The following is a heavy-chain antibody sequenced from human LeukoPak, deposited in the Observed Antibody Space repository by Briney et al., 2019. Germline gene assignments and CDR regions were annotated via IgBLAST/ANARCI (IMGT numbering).Heavy chain of an antibody. CDR2: INHSGST. J-gene: IGHJ3*02. CDR3: ASTYNLDAFDI. CDR1: GGSFSGYY. V-gene: IGHV4-34*01. D-gene: IGHD1-14*01. Sequence: TSETLSLTCAVYGGSFSGYYWSWIRQPPGKGLEWIGEINHSGSTNYNPSLKSRVTISVDTSKNQFSLKLSSVTAADTAVYYCASTYNLDAFDIWGQGTMVTVSS.